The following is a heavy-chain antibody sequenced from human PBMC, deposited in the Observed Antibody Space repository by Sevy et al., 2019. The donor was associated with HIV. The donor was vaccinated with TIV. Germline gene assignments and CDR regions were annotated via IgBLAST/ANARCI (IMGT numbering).Heavy chain of an antibody. J-gene: IGHJ4*02. CDR1: GFTFSDYG. CDR3: ARDKLLPVMVTMVRGALSYYFDY. CDR2: IWYDGINK. V-gene: IGHV3-33*01. D-gene: IGHD3-10*01. Sequence: GGSLRLSCAASGFTFSDYGIHWVRQAPGKGPEWVAVIWYDGINKYYVDSVKGRFTISRDNSKNTVYLQRNSLRAEDTAVYYCARDKLLPVMVTMVRGALSYYFDYWAQGTLVTVSS.